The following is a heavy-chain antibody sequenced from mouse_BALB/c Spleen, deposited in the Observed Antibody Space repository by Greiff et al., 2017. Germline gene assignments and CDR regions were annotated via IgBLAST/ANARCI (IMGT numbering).Heavy chain of an antibody. CDR1: GYTFTDYW. CDR3: ARGDYYGSSSFAY. J-gene: IGHJ3*01. D-gene: IGHD1-1*01. Sequence: VQLQQPGAELVMPGASVKMSCKASGYTFTDYWMHWVKQRPGQGLEWIGAIDTSDSYTSYNQKFKGKATLTVDESSSTAYMQLSSLTSEDSAVYYCARGDYYGSSSFAYWGQGTLVTVSA. CDR2: IDTSDSYT. V-gene: IGHV1-69*01.